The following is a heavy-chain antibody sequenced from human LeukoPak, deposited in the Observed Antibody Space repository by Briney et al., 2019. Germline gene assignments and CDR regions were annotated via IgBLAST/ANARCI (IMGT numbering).Heavy chain of an antibody. J-gene: IGHJ4*02. Sequence: GGSLRLSCAASGFTFSSYSMNWVRQAPGKGLEWVSSISSSSSYIYYADSVKGRFTISRDNAKNSLYLQMNSLRAEDTAVYYCAREIAAAGDYFDYWGQGTLVTVSS. D-gene: IGHD6-13*01. CDR3: AREIAAAGDYFDY. CDR1: GFTFSSYS. V-gene: IGHV3-21*01. CDR2: ISSSSSYI.